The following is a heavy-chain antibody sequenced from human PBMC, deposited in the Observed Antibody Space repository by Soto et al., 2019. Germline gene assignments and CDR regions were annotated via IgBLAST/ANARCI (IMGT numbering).Heavy chain of an antibody. CDR3: ARGRDFWSGYRNYYYYYGMDV. D-gene: IGHD3-3*01. V-gene: IGHV4-34*01. CDR1: GGSFSGYY. J-gene: IGHJ6*02. Sequence: KTSETLSLTCAVYGGSFSGYYWSWIRQPPGKGLEWIGEINHSGSTNYNPSLKSRVTISVDTSKNQFSLKLSSVTAADTAVYYCARGRDFWSGYRNYYYYYGMDVWGQGTTVTVSS. CDR2: INHSGST.